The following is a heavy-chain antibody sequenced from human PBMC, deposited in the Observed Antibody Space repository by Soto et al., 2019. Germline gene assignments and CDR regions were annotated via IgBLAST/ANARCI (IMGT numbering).Heavy chain of an antibody. D-gene: IGHD2-15*01. CDR1: GYTFTSYS. CDR3: ARVGYCSGGSCYSDVYYYGMDV. CDR2: INAGNGNT. Sequence: PSVKVSCKASGYTFTSYSMHWVRQAPVQSLEWMGWINAGNGNTKYSQKFQGRVTITRDTSASTAYMELSSLRSEDTAVYYCARVGYCSGGSCYSDVYYYGMDVWGQGTTVTVSS. J-gene: IGHJ6*02. V-gene: IGHV1-3*01.